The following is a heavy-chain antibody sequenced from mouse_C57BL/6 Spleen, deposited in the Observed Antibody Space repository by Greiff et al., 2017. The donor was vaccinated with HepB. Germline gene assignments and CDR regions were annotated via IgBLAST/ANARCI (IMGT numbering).Heavy chain of an antibody. D-gene: IGHD4-1*01. CDR1: GYPFTDYY. J-gene: IGHJ4*01. Sequence: VQLQQSGAELVKPGASVKISCKASGYPFTDYYINWVRQGPERGLEWIGKIGPGSGSTYYNEKFKGKATLTADKSSSTAYMQLSSLTSEDSAVYFCARWVPLNWDGDDSSYAMDYWGQGTSVTVSS. CDR2: IGPGSGST. CDR3: ARWVPLNWDGDDSSYAMDY. V-gene: IGHV1-77*01.